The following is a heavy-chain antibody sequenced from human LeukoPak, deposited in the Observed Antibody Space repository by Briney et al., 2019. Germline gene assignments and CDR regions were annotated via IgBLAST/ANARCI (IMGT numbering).Heavy chain of an antibody. D-gene: IGHD4-17*01. J-gene: IGHJ4*02. CDR2: IYYTGTT. Sequence: PSETLSLTCTVSGGSISTYYWSWIRQPAGMGPEWIGYIYYTGTTNYNPSLKSRVTMSVDTSKTQFSLNLTSVTAADTAIYYCARSYGDYLNFDYWGQGTLVTVSS. CDR1: GGSISTYY. CDR3: ARSYGDYLNFDY. V-gene: IGHV4-59*08.